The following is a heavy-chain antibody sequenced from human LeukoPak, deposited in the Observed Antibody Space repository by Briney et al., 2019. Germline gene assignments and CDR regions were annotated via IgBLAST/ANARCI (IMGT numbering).Heavy chain of an antibody. CDR1: GFTFSNAW. CDR3: TTDVSGWVNWDPNYYYYYMDV. Sequence: PGGSLRLSCAASGFTFSNAWMSWVRQAPGKGLEWVGRIKSKTDGGTTDYAAPVKGRFTISRDDSKNTLYLQMNSLKTEDTAVYYCTTDVSGWVNWDPNYYYYYMDVWGKGTTVTISS. D-gene: IGHD6-19*01. J-gene: IGHJ6*03. V-gene: IGHV3-15*01. CDR2: IKSKTDGGTT.